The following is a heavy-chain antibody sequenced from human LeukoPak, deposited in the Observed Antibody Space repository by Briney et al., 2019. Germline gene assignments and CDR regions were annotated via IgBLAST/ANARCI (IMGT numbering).Heavy chain of an antibody. Sequence: GGSLRLSCAASRFSFSSYWMSWVRQAPGKGLEWVANIKQDGSDKYYVDSVRGRFTISRENAKRSLYLQMNSLRAEDTAVYYCARAGCFWSGYPAFALWGKGTMVTVSS. CDR1: RFSFSSYW. J-gene: IGHJ3*01. CDR2: IKQDGSDK. D-gene: IGHD3-3*01. V-gene: IGHV3-7*01. CDR3: ARAGCFWSGYPAFAL.